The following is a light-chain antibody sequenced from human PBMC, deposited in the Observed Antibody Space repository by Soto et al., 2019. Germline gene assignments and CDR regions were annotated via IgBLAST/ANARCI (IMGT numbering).Light chain of an antibody. V-gene: IGLV1-44*01. CDR1: SSNIGTNA. J-gene: IGLJ3*02. CDR2: SNN. CDR3: AAWDDSLDGVV. Sequence: QTVVTQPPSASETPGQRVTISCSGSSSNIGTNAVNWYQQLPGTAPKLLIYSNNLRPSGVPDRFSGSKSGTSASLAISGLQSEDESDYFCAAWDDSLDGVVFGGGTKLTVL.